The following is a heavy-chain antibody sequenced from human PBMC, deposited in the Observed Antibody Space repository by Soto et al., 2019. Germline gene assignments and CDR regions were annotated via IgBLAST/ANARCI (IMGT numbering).Heavy chain of an antibody. D-gene: IGHD3-10*01. V-gene: IGHV1-18*01. CDR2: ISAYNGNT. Sequence: QVQLVQSGAEVKKPGASVKVSCKASGVTFTNYAINWVRQAPGQGLEWMGWISAYNGNTNYAQKLQGRVTMTTDTSTSTAYMELRSLRSDDTAVYYCARGWFGELVYYFDYWGQGPLVTVSS. J-gene: IGHJ4*02. CDR1: GVTFTNYA. CDR3: ARGWFGELVYYFDY.